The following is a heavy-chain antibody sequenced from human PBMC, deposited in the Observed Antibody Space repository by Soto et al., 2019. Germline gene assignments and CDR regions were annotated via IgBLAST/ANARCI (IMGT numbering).Heavy chain of an antibody. CDR3: ARHGAIYSNSWYDFDY. D-gene: IGHD5-18*01. V-gene: IGHV4-30-2*01. Sequence: SETLSLTCTVSGGSISSGGYYWSWIRQQPGKGLEWIGYIYHSGSTYYNPSLKSRVTISVDRSKNQFSLKLSSVTAADTAVYYCARHGAIYSNSWYDFDYWGQGTLVTVS. CDR1: GGSISSGGYY. CDR2: IYHSGST. J-gene: IGHJ4*02.